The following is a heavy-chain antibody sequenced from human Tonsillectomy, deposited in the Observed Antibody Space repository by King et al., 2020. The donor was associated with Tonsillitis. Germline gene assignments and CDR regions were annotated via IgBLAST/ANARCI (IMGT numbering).Heavy chain of an antibody. V-gene: IGHV3-30*01. CDR1: GFPFSTYT. D-gene: IGHD6-19*01. CDR2: ISYDGCAE. Sequence: VQLVESGGGVVQPGRSLRLSCAASGFPFSTYTMHWVRQAPGKGLEWVTMISYDGCAEFYADSVKGRITTSRDNSKNTLFLQMNSLRAEDTAVYYCARGPHSSGWSGVLGYFDYWGQGTVVTVSS. CDR3: ARGPHSSGWSGVLGYFDY. J-gene: IGHJ4*02.